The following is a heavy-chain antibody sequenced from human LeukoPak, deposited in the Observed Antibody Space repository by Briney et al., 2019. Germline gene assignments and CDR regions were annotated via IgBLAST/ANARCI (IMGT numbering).Heavy chain of an antibody. Sequence: SETLSLTCAVHGGSFSGYYWSWIRQPPGKGLEWIGEINHSGSTNYNPSLKSRVTISVDTSKNQFSLKLSSVTAADTAVYYCARALRYYYDSSGYYYDYWGQRTLVTVSS. D-gene: IGHD3-22*01. J-gene: IGHJ4*02. CDR2: INHSGST. CDR3: ARALRYYYDSSGYYYDY. CDR1: GGSFSGYY. V-gene: IGHV4-34*01.